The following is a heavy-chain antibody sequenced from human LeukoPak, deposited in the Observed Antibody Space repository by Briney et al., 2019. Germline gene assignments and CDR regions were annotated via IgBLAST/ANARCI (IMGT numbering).Heavy chain of an antibody. Sequence: GRSLRLSCAASGFSSSSYTMHWVRQAPGKGLEWVAIISHDGGHKYYGDSVKGRFTISRDNSKNTLSLQMNSLRAEDTAMYYCARDRGECSGGNCYSLSADYWGQGTLVTVSS. CDR3: ARDRGECSGGNCYSLSADY. CDR2: ISHDGGHK. CDR1: GFSSSSYT. J-gene: IGHJ4*02. V-gene: IGHV3-30*03. D-gene: IGHD2-15*01.